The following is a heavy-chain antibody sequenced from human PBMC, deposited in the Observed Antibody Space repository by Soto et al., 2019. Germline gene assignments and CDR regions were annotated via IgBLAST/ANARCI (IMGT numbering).Heavy chain of an antibody. CDR3: TKGDSSGYFDPSTGYSTPDH. CDR2: ITTSDDIT. V-gene: IGHV3-23*01. Sequence: VQLFESGGGLVEPGESLRLSCAASGFMFKDFAMSWVRQAPGKGLEWVSTITTSDDITYSADSVRGRFTISRDNSANTVFLQMSSLRGDDTATYYCTKGDSSGYFDPSTGYSTPDHWGQGTLVTVSS. D-gene: IGHD3-3*01. J-gene: IGHJ5*02. CDR1: GFMFKDFA.